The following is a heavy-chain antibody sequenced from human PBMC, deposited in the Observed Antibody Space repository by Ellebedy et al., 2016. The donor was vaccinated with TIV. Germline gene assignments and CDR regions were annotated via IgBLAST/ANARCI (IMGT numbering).Heavy chain of an antibody. V-gene: IGHV4-61*02. D-gene: IGHD6-19*01. J-gene: IGHJ4*02. CDR2: IYSSGNT. Sequence: SETLSLXCTVSGDSINNNDYYWSWIRQPAGKGLGWIGRIYSSGNTNYNPSLRSRVTMSLDTSKNQISLKVSSVTAADTAVYYCATVGLGVAGSIDYWGQGTPVTVSS. CDR1: GDSINNNDYY. CDR3: ATVGLGVAGSIDY.